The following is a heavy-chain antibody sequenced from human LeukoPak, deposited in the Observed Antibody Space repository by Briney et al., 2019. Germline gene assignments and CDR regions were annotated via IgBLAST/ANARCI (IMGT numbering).Heavy chain of an antibody. CDR2: ITSDGSST. CDR3: ARYYGSGTFAIDC. V-gene: IGHV3-74*01. Sequence: PGRSLRLFCAASGFTFNKFGMHGVRQAPGKGLVWVSRITSDGSSTYYADSVKGRFTISRDNAKNTLYLQMNSLRAEDTAIYYCARYYGSGTFAIDCWGQGTLVAVSS. J-gene: IGHJ4*02. D-gene: IGHD3-10*01. CDR1: GFTFNKFG.